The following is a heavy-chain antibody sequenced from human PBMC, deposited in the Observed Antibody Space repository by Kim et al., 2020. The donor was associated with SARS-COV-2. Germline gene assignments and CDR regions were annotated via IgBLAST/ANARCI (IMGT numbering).Heavy chain of an antibody. CDR2: SYYVGSS. CDR3: SRQTYGSTNFPAYFDY. V-gene: IGHV4-39*01. D-gene: IGHD6-13*01. CDR1: GGSISSSRHY. Sequence: SETLSLICSVSGGSISSSRHYWGWIRQPPGEGLEWIGSSYYVGSSYYNPSLKSRATISVDTSKNQFSLRLTSVTAADTAVYYCSRQTYGSTNFPAYFDY. J-gene: IGHJ4*01.